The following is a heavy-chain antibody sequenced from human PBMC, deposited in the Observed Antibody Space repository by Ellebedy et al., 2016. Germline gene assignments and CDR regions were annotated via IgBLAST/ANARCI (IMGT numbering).Heavy chain of an antibody. D-gene: IGHD3-10*01. CDR1: GFTFSSYW. CDR2: IKQDGSEK. V-gene: IGHV3-7*01. Sequence: GGSLKISXAASGFTFSSYWMSWVRQAPGKGLEWVANIKQDGSEKYYVDCVKGRFTISRDNAKNSLYLQMNSLRAEDTAVYYCAREAIVELPIDYWGQGTLVTVSS. CDR3: AREAIVELPIDY. J-gene: IGHJ4*02.